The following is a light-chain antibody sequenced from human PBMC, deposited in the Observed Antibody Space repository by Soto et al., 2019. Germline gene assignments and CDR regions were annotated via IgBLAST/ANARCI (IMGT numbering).Light chain of an antibody. CDR1: SSDVGTYNY. J-gene: IGLJ3*02. Sequence: QSALTQPASVSGSPGQSITISCTGTSSDVGTYNYVSWYQQHPGKAPKLIFYDVTNRAPGVSNRFTGTKSGSTASLTISGLQAEDEANYYCTSYTSSSTLLFGGGTKVTVL. CDR3: TSYTSSSTLL. V-gene: IGLV2-14*03. CDR2: DVT.